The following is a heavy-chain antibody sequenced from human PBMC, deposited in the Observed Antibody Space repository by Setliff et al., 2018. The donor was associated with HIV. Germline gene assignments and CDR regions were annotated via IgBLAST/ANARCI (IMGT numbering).Heavy chain of an antibody. CDR1: GGAFSSYA. J-gene: IGHJ5*02. CDR2: INPNSGGT. D-gene: IGHD6-13*01. V-gene: IGHV1-2*02. Sequence: ASVKVSCKASGGAFSSYALSWVRQAPGQGLEWMGWINPNSGGTNYAQKFQGRVTMTRDTSISTAYMELSRLRSDDTAVYYCARVFYSSSWYNGWFDPWGQGTLVTVSS. CDR3: ARVFYSSSWYNGWFDP.